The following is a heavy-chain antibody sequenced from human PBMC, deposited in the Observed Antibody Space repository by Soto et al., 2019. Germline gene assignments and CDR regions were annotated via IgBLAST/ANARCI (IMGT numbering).Heavy chain of an antibody. CDR3: ARGRRSSWYAGSCFDP. CDR2: INHSGST. V-gene: IGHV4-34*01. D-gene: IGHD6-13*01. CDR1: GGSFSGYY. J-gene: IGHJ5*02. Sequence: SETLSLTCAVYGGSFSGYYWSWLRQTTGKGLEWIGEINHSGSTNYNPSLTSRVTISVDTSKTHFSLKLSSVTAADTAVYYFARGRRSSWYAGSCFDPWGQGTLVTVSP.